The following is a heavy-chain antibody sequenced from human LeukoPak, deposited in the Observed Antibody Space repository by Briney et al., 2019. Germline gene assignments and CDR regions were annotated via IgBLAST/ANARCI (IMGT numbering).Heavy chain of an antibody. J-gene: IGHJ4*02. CDR3: ARSDGGNSRSFDY. CDR1: GGSISSYY. V-gene: IGHV4-4*07. CDR2: ISTGGST. Sequence: SETLSLTCTVSGGSISSYYWSWIRQPAGKGLEWIGRISTGGSTNYNPSLKSRVTMSVDTSKSQFSLNLTSVTAADTAVYYCARSDGGNSRSFDYWGQGTLVTVSP. D-gene: IGHD4-23*01.